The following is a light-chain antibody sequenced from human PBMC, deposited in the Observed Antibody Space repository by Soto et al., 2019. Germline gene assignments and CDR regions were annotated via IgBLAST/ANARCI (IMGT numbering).Light chain of an antibody. CDR2: DAS. Sequence: IVMTQSPASVSVSQGERATLSCRAGQTISSNLAWYQQKPGQAPRLLIYDASTRATGIPARFSGSGSGTEFTLTISSLQSEDFAVYYCQQYNNWPPWTFGQGTKVDI. CDR3: QQYNNWPPWT. CDR1: QTISSN. J-gene: IGKJ1*01. V-gene: IGKV3-15*01.